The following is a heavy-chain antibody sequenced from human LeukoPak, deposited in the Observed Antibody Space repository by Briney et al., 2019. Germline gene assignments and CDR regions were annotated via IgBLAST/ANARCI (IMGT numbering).Heavy chain of an antibody. CDR2: IYTSGST. CDR3: ARESLGGKVH. Sequence: SETLSLTCTVSGGSISSSSYYWGWIRQPAGKGLEWIGRIYTSGSTNYNPSLKSRVTISVDTSKNQFSLKLSSVTAADTAVYYCARESLGGKVHWGQGTLVTVSS. D-gene: IGHD4-23*01. V-gene: IGHV4-61*02. J-gene: IGHJ4*02. CDR1: GGSISSSSYY.